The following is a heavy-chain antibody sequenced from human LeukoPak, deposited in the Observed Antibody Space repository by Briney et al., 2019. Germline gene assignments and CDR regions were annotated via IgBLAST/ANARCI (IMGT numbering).Heavy chain of an antibody. CDR3: AKDERNWNYNLASQTYD. V-gene: IGHV3-23*01. Sequence: GGSLRLSCAASGFTFSGYSMNWVRQAPGKGLEWVSAISGSGVSTYYADSVKGRFTVSRDNCKNTLYLQMSSLRAEDTAVYYCAKDERNWNYNLASQTYDWGQGTLVTVSS. CDR1: GFTFSGYS. CDR2: ISGSGVST. J-gene: IGHJ4*02. D-gene: IGHD1-7*01.